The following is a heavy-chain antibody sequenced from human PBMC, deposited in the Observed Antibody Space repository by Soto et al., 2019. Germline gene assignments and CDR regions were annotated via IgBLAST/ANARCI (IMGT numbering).Heavy chain of an antibody. V-gene: IGHV4-4*07. CDR3: ASENESYRSLDY. D-gene: IGHD3-16*02. CDR1: GDSISYYT. Sequence: SETLSLTCIVSGDSISYYTWTWIRQPAGKTLEWIGRLYSTGTLTYNPTLKSRVTTSVDTSKNQLSLTLNSVTAADTAVYFCASENESYRSLDYWGQGTVVTV. J-gene: IGHJ4*02. CDR2: LYSTGTL.